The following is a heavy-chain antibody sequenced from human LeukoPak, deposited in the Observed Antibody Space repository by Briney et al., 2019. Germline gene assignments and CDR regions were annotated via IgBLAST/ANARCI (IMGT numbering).Heavy chain of an antibody. CDR1: GGSISSSSYY. J-gene: IGHJ4*02. CDR3: ARGWIAAAGTYDY. D-gene: IGHD6-13*01. V-gene: IGHV4-39*01. CDR2: IYYSGST. Sequence: PSETLSLTCTVSGGSISSSSYYWGWIRQPPGKGLEWIGSIYYSGSTYYNPSLKSRVTISVDTSKNQFSLKLSSVTAADTAVYYCARGWIAAAGTYDYWGQGTLVTVSS.